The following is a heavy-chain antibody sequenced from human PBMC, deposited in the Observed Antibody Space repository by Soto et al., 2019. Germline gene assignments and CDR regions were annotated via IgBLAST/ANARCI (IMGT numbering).Heavy chain of an antibody. J-gene: IGHJ4*02. V-gene: IGHV4-59*01. CDR1: GGSISGSY. CDR2: VYYTGST. D-gene: IGHD6-19*01. CDR3: ARSVAVPGAHIAY. Sequence: QVQLQESGPGLVKPSEALFLTCSVSGGSISGSYWCWIRQSPWKGLEWLGYVYYTGSTNYSPSLRSRVSISVDTTKDEFSLRLRSVIAADTAVYFRARSVAVPGAHIAYWGQGTQVTVSS.